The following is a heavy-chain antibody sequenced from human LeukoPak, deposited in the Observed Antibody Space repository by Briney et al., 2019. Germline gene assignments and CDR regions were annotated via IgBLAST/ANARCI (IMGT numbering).Heavy chain of an antibody. V-gene: IGHV3-21*01. CDR2: ISGSSDAI. D-gene: IGHD2-15*01. J-gene: IGHJ4*02. CDR3: ARDYDFYCSGGHCYSPRRSDY. Sequence: GGSLRLSCATSGFTFSDYSMNWVRQAPGKGLEWVSAISGSSDAIYYADSVKGRFTISRDNAKKSLYLQMNSLRAEDTAVYYCARDYDFYCSGGHCYSPRRSDYWGQGTLVAVSS. CDR1: GFTFSDYS.